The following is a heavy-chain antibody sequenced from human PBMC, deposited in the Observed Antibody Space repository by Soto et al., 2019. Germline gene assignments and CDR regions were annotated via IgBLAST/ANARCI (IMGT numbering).Heavy chain of an antibody. CDR1: GGSISSGGHS. Sequence: SETLSLTCAVSGGSISSGGHSWSWIRQPPGKGLEWIGYIYHSGSTYYNPSLKSRVTISVDRSKNQFSLKPSSVTAADTAVYYCARGNVVAIDYWGQGTLVTVSS. D-gene: IGHD2-21*01. V-gene: IGHV4-30-2*01. J-gene: IGHJ4*02. CDR3: ARGNVVAIDY. CDR2: IYHSGST.